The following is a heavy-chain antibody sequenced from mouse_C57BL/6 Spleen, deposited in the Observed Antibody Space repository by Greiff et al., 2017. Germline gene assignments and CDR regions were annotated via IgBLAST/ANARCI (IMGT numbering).Heavy chain of an antibody. CDR1: GYTFTSYW. V-gene: IGHV1-64*01. CDR2: IHPNSGST. D-gene: IGHD2-3*01. Sequence: QVQLQHPGAELVKPGASVKLSCKASGYTFTSYWMHWVKQRPGQGLEWIGMIHPNSGSTNYNEKFKSKATLTVDKSSSTAYMQLSSMTSEDSAVYYCARGDGYYSFAYWGQGTLVTVSA. CDR3: ARGDGYYSFAY. J-gene: IGHJ3*01.